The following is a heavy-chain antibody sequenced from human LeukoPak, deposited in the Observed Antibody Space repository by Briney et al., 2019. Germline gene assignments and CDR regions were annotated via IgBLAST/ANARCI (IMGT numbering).Heavy chain of an antibody. CDR2: ISGSGGSK. V-gene: IGHV3-23*01. CDR3: AKDAYSGYDPHFDY. D-gene: IGHD5-12*01. J-gene: IGHJ4*02. Sequence: GGXXXXSCAASGFTFSSYAMSWVRQAPGKGLEGVSAISGSGGSKYYADSVKGRFTISRDNSKNTLYLQMNSLRAEDTAVYYCAKDAYSGYDPHFDYWGQGTLVTVSS. CDR1: GFTFSSYA.